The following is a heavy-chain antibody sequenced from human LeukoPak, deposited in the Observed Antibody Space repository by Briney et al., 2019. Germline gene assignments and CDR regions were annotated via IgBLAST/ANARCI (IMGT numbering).Heavy chain of an antibody. CDR2: IYTGGST. V-gene: IGHV4-59*10. CDR1: GGSFSGYY. Sequence: SETLSLTCAVYGGSFSGYYWSWIRQPAGKGLEWIGRIYTGGSTNYNPSLKSRVTMSVDTSKNQFSLKLSSVTAADTAVYYCAREILSSGWSYYYYYGMDVWGQGTTVTVSS. D-gene: IGHD6-19*01. J-gene: IGHJ6*02. CDR3: AREILSSGWSYYYYYGMDV.